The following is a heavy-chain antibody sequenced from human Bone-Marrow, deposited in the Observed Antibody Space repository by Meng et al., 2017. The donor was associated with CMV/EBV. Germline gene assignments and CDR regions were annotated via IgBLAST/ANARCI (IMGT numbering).Heavy chain of an antibody. CDR2: IYYSGST. CDR3: ARGGYSSGWYLGEVDY. Sequence: SETLSLTCTVSGGSTSSYYWSWIRQPPGKGLEWIGYIYYSGSTNYNPSLKSRVTISVDTSKNQFSLKLRSVTTADTAVYYCARGGYSSGWYLGEVDYWGQRTLVTVSS. CDR1: GGSTSSYY. V-gene: IGHV4-59*01. D-gene: IGHD6-19*01. J-gene: IGHJ4*02.